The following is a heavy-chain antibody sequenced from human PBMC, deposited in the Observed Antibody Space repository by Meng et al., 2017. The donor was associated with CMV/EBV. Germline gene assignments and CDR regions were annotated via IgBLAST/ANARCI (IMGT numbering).Heavy chain of an antibody. CDR2: MNWNSGSI. D-gene: IGHD2-2*02. CDR3: AKDMGIVVVPPAIHYYYYGMDV. CDR1: GFTFDDYA. J-gene: IGHJ6*02. V-gene: IGHV3-9*01. Sequence: SLKISCAASGFTFDDYAMHWVRRAPGKGLEWVSGMNWNSGSIGYADSVKGRFTISRDNAKNSLYLQMNSLRAEDTAFYYCAKDMGIVVVPPAIHYYYYGMDVWGQGTTVTVSS.